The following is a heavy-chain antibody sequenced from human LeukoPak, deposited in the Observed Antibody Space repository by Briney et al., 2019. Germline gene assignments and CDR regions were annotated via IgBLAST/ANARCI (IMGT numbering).Heavy chain of an antibody. CDR1: GYSFTSYW. J-gene: IGHJ4*02. CDR2: LYPGDSDT. D-gene: IGHD3-10*01. Sequence: GEALKISCKGSGYSFTSYWIGWVRQMPGKGLEWMGILYPGDSDTRYSPSFQGQVTISADKSINTAYLQWSSLKASDTAMYYCARLGTYWSNYYFEYWGQGTLVTVSS. V-gene: IGHV5-51*01. CDR3: ARLGTYWSNYYFEY.